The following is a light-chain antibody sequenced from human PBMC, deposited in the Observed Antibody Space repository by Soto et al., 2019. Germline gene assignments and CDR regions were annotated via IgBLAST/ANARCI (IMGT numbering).Light chain of an antibody. J-gene: IGKJ1*01. CDR3: MQALQTPPWT. CDR2: LGS. CDR1: QTLLQNNGFVY. Sequence: EIVMTQSPLSLSVTLGDPASISCRSSQTLLQNNGFVYLDWYLQKPWQPPQLLIILGSNRASGVPDRISGSGSGTDLTLKISRGEAEHVGVYFCMQALQTPPWTCGQGNKVEI. V-gene: IGKV2-28*01.